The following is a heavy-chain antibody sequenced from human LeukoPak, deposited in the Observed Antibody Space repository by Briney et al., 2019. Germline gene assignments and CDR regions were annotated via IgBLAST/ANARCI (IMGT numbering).Heavy chain of an antibody. CDR1: EFILSSYW. J-gene: IGHJ3*01. D-gene: IGHD3-22*01. Sequence: PGGSLRLSCAASEFILSSYWMHWVRQAPGKGLVWVSRINSDGISTTYADSVKGRFTISRDNAKNTLYLQMNSLRVEDTAVYYCARDSGYSSFGGAFDVWGQGTMVTVSS. CDR3: ARDSGYSSFGGAFDV. V-gene: IGHV3-74*01. CDR2: INSDGIST.